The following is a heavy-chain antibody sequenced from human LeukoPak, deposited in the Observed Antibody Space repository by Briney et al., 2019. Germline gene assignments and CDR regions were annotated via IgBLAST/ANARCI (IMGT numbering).Heavy chain of an antibody. CDR1: GGSISDYY. Sequence: SETLSLTCTVSGGSISDYYWNWIRQPPGKGLEWIGNIYYTGSTNYNPSLRSRLTISVDTSKNQFSLKLSSVTAADTAVYYCARGGILWFGEPDAFDIWGQGTMVTVSS. D-gene: IGHD3-10*01. CDR3: ARGGILWFGEPDAFDI. V-gene: IGHV4-59*12. J-gene: IGHJ3*02. CDR2: IYYTGST.